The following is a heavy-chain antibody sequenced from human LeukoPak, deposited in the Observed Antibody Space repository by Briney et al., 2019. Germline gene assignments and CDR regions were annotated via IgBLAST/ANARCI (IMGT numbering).Heavy chain of an antibody. Sequence: ASVKVSCKASGGTFISYAISWVRQAPGQGLGWMGGIIPIFGTANYAQKFQGRVTITADESTSTAYMELSSLRSEDTAVYYCARDRGYSGYDYYYYYGMDVWGQGTTVTVSS. CDR3: ARDRGYSGYDYYYYYGMDV. D-gene: IGHD5-12*01. J-gene: IGHJ6*02. CDR2: IIPIFGTA. CDR1: GGTFISYA. V-gene: IGHV1-69*01.